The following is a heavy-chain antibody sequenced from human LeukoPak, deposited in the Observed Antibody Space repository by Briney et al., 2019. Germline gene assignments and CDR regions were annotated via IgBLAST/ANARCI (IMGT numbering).Heavy chain of an antibody. D-gene: IGHD4-17*01. CDR2: ISGSGGST. V-gene: IGHV3-23*01. CDR1: GFTFSSYA. CDR3: AKDRLRLYYYYGMDV. J-gene: IGHJ6*02. Sequence: GGSLRLSCAASGFTFSSYAMSWVRQAPGKGLEWVSAISGSGGSTYYADSVKGRFTISRDNSKNTLYLQMNSLRAGDTAVYYCAKDRLRLYYYYGMDVWGQGTTVTVSS.